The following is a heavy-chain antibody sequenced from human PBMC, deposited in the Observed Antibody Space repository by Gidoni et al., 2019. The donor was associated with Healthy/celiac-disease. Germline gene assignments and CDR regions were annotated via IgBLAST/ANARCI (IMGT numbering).Heavy chain of an antibody. CDR3: ARESEQWLVPPAYYYYYGMDV. D-gene: IGHD6-19*01. V-gene: IGHV1-18*04. Sequence: QVQLVQSGAEVKKPGASVKVSCKASGYTFTSYGISWVRQAPGQGLEWMGWISAYNGNTNYAQKLQGRVTMTTDTSTSTAYMELRSLRSDDTAVYYCARESEQWLVPPAYYYYYGMDVWGQGTTVTVSS. CDR1: GYTFTSYG. J-gene: IGHJ6*02. CDR2: ISAYNGNT.